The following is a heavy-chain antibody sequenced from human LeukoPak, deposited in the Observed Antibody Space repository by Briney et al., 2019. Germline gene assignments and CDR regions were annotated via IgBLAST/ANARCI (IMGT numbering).Heavy chain of an antibody. Sequence: ASVKVSCKASGYTFTSYDINWVRQATGQGLEWMGWMNPNTGNTGYAQKFQGRVTMTRNTSISTAYMELSSLRSEGTAVYYCARKFLGSRGYYFDYWGQGTLVTVSS. CDR2: MNPNTGNT. CDR3: ARKFLGSRGYYFDY. J-gene: IGHJ4*02. D-gene: IGHD3-10*01. CDR1: GYTFTSYD. V-gene: IGHV1-8*01.